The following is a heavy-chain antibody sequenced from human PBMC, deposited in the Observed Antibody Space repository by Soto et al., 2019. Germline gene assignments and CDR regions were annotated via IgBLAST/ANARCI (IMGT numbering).Heavy chain of an antibody. CDR2: INSDASST. CDR1: GFTFSSYW. D-gene: IGHD2-21*01. CDR3: ASNLIPGYYYYMDG. V-gene: IGHV3-74*01. J-gene: IGHJ6*03. Sequence: EVQLVESGGGLVQPGGSLRLSCAASGFTFSSYWMHWVRQAPGKGLVWVSGINSDASSTSYADSLKGRSTISRDNAKNTLYQQMNSLRAEDTAVYYCASNLIPGYYYYMDGGGKGTTVTVSS.